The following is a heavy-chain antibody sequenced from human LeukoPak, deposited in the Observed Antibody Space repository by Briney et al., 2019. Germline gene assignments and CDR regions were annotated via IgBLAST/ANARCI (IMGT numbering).Heavy chain of an antibody. CDR3: ARDYYDSSGYYSLDY. Sequence: QPGGFLRLSCAASGFTFRSCEMNWVRQAPGKGLEWLSYISGSGSSVYYADSVKGRFTVSRDNAKNSLYLEMNSLRAEDTAVYFCARDYYDSSGYYSLDYWGQGTLVTVPS. D-gene: IGHD3-22*01. J-gene: IGHJ4*02. CDR2: ISGSGSSV. V-gene: IGHV3-48*03. CDR1: GFTFRSCE.